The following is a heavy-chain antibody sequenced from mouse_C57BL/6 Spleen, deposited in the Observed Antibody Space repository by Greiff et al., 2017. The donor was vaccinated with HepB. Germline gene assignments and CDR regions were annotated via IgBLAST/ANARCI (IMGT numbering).Heavy chain of an antibody. D-gene: IGHD2-2*01. CDR1: GYTFTSYG. V-gene: IGHV1-81*01. CDR3: ARLYGSNWYFDV. J-gene: IGHJ1*03. CDR2: IYPRSGNT. Sequence: VQLQQSGAELARPGASVKLSCKASGYTFTSYGISWVKQRTGQGLEWIGEIYPRSGNTYYNEKFKGKAILTADKSSSTAYMELRSLTSEDSAVYFCARLYGSNWYFDVWGTGTTVTVSS.